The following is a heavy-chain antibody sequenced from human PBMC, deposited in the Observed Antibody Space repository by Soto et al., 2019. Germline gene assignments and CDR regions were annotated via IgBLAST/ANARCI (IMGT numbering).Heavy chain of an antibody. J-gene: IGHJ4*03. CDR3: ARGVPNCSSSSCYFDF. CDR2: ISGDGRTT. CDR1: GFSFSSHW. V-gene: IGHV3-74*01. Sequence: GGSLRLSCAASGFSFSSHWMNWVRQAPGKGLVWVSRISGDGRTTSHADSVKGRFTISRDNAKNTLYLQVNSLRVEDTAVYYCARGVPNCSSSSCYFDFWGQGILVTVSS. D-gene: IGHD2-2*01.